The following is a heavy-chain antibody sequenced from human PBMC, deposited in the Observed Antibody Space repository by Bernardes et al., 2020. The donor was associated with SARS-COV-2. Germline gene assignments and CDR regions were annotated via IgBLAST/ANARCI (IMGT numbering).Heavy chain of an antibody. D-gene: IGHD5-18*01. CDR2: ISGSGATT. V-gene: IGHV3-23*01. Sequence: GGSLRLSCAASGFNFSSYAMSWVRQAPGKGLEWVSTISGSGATTYYADSVRGRFTISRDNAKNSLYLQVNSLRAEDTAVYYCARLPWLQLWLQGFYFDFWGRGTLVTVSS. J-gene: IGHJ4*02. CDR1: GFNFSSYA. CDR3: ARLPWLQLWLQGFYFDF.